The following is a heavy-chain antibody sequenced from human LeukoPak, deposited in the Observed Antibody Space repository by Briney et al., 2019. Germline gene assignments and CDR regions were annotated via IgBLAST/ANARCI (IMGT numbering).Heavy chain of an antibody. Sequence: VASVKFSCKASGYTFTSYDINWVRQATGQGLEWMGWMNPNSGNTGYAQKFHGRVTITRNTSISTAYMDLSSLRSDDTAVYYCARRAVAYYYFYMAVWGKGTTVTVSS. CDR3: ARRAVAYYYFYMAV. J-gene: IGHJ6*03. CDR2: MNPNSGNT. D-gene: IGHD6-19*01. CDR1: GYTFTSYD. V-gene: IGHV1-8*03.